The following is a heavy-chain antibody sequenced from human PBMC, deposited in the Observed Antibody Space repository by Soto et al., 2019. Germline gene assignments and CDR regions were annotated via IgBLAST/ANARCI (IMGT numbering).Heavy chain of an antibody. Sequence: GGSLRLSCTASGFTFGDYAMSWFRQAPGKGLEWVGFIRSKAYGGTTEYAASVKGRFTISRDDSKSIAYLQMNSLKTEDTAVYYCTRAHSSSWYVYWFDPWGQGTLVTVSS. V-gene: IGHV3-49*03. CDR1: GFTFGDYA. J-gene: IGHJ5*02. CDR2: IRSKAYGGTT. D-gene: IGHD6-13*01. CDR3: TRAHSSSWYVYWFDP.